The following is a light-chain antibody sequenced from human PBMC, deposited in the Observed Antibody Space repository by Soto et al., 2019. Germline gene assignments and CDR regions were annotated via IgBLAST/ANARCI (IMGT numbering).Light chain of an antibody. J-gene: IGLJ2*01. Sequence: QSVLTQPRSVSGSPGQSVTISCTGTSSDVGNYNYVSWYQQNPGKAPKLMIYDVNKRPSGVPDRFSGSKSGNTASLTISGLQADDEADYYCCSYAGTYTFVFGGGTKVTVL. CDR1: SSDVGNYNY. CDR2: DVN. CDR3: CSYAGTYTFV. V-gene: IGLV2-11*01.